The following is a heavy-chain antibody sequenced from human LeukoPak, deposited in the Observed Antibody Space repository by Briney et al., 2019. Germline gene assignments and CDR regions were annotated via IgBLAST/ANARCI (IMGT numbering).Heavy chain of an antibody. V-gene: IGHV4-39*07. CDR1: GGSISSSSYY. CDR2: IYYSGST. D-gene: IGHD4-11*01. CDR3: ARVQGMTTVGGYYMDV. Sequence: PSETLSLTCTVSGGSISSSSYYWGWIRQPPGKGLEWIGSIYYSGSTYYNPSLKSRVTISVDTSKNQFSLKLSPVTAADTAVYYCARVQGMTTVGGYYMDVWGKGTTVTVSS. J-gene: IGHJ6*03.